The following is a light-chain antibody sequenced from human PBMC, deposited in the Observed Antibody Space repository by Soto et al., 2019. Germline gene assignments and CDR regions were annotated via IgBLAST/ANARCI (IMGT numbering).Light chain of an antibody. CDR3: PQTYSNPRT. V-gene: IGKV1-39*01. J-gene: IGKJ1*01. CDR1: QSIRSY. Sequence: DIQLNQSPSSLAASLGDKDTITCRASQSIRSYLNWVQQKPGKAPKLXIYTTTSLPSEVPSRFSGSGSETHCTRSITSLQPEDAATDYCPQTYSNPRTFRQGTKVDIK. CDR2: TTT.